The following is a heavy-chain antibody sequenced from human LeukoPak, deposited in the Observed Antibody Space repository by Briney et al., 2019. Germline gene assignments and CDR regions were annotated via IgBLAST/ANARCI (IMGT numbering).Heavy chain of an antibody. CDR2: IIPIFGTA. D-gene: IGHD3-22*01. CDR3: ASATLSSGYQTRTDAFDI. CDR1: GGTFSSYA. J-gene: IGHJ3*02. V-gene: IGHV1-69*13. Sequence: SVTVSFKASGGTFSSYAISWVRQAPGQGLEWMGGIIPIFGTANYAQKFQGRVTITADESTSTAYMELSSLRSEDTAVYYCASATLSSGYQTRTDAFDIWGQGTMVTVSS.